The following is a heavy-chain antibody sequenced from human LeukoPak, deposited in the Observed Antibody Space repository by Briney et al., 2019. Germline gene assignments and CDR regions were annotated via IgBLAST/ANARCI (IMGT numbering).Heavy chain of an antibody. CDR2: ISAYNGNT. J-gene: IGHJ5*02. CDR1: GYTFTGYY. Sequence: ASVKVSCKASGYTFTGYYLHWVRQAPGQGLEWMGWISAYNGNTNYAQKLQGRVTMTTDTSTSTAYMELRSLRSDDTAVYYCASLHSCSWYTFDPWGQGTLVTVSS. CDR3: ASLHSCSWYTFDP. D-gene: IGHD6-13*01. V-gene: IGHV1-18*04.